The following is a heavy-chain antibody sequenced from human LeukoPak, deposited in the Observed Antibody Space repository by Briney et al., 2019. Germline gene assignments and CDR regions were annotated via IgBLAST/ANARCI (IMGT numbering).Heavy chain of an antibody. CDR1: AFTFSSYA. CDR2: ISGSGGST. J-gene: IGHJ1*01. Sequence: GGSLRHSCAASAFTFSSYAMSRVRQAPGKGLESVSAISGSGGSTYYADSVKGRFTISRDNSKNTLYLQMNSLRAEDTAVYYCAKDLYGSAPAPGYFQHWGQGTLVTVSS. CDR3: AKDLYGSAPAPGYFQH. D-gene: IGHD2-2*01. V-gene: IGHV3-23*01.